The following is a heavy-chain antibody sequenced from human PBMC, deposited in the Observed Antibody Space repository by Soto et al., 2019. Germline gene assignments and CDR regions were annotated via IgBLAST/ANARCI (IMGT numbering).Heavy chain of an antibody. CDR1: GVSVASFA. CDR2: ISGSDGKT. V-gene: IGHV3-23*01. J-gene: IGHJ4*02. Sequence: PGGSLRLSCTTSGVSVASFAMTWVRQAPGKGLEWVATISGSDGKTYYADSVKGRFSISRDTSRNTLYLQMNSLRADDTAIYYCAKWSYLDYWGQGTRVTVYS. D-gene: IGHD3-3*01. CDR3: AKWSYLDY.